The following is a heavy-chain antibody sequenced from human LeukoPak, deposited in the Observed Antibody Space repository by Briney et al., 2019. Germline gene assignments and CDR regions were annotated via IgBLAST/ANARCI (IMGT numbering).Heavy chain of an antibody. CDR3: ARLGSYYYDILAAFDI. CDR2: IYYSGST. D-gene: IGHD3-22*01. Sequence: SETLSLTCTVSGGSISSYYWSWIRQPPGKGLEWIGHIYYSGSTNYNPSLKSRVTISVDTSKNQFSLKLSSVTAADTAVYYCARLGSYYYDILAAFDIWGQGTMVTVSS. J-gene: IGHJ3*02. CDR1: GGSISSYY. V-gene: IGHV4-59*08.